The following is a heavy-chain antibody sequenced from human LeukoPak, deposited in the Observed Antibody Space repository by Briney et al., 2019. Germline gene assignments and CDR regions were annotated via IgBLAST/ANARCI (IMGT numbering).Heavy chain of an antibody. D-gene: IGHD5/OR15-5a*01. CDR2: ISGGGAGT. CDR3: ARGIIYDRRSYYYYGVDV. V-gene: IGHV3-23*01. J-gene: IGHJ6*01. Sequence: GSLTLSRAASGFTFSSHAMSWVRQAPGKGLEWVSAISGGGAGTYYADSAQGRITISRDNSKSTLYLQMNSLRAEDTAVYYCARGIIYDRRSYYYYGVDVWGQGTTVTVSS. CDR1: GFTFSSHA.